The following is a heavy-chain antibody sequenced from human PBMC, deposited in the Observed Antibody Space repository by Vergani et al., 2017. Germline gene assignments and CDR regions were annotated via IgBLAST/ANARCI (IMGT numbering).Heavy chain of an antibody. V-gene: IGHV1-69*01. CDR2: IIPIFGTA. CDR1: RGSFSSYA. CDR3: ARLLRFYDSSGYYGGYDAFDI. Sequence: QVQLVQSGAEVKKPGTSVKVSCKASRGSFSSYAISWVRQAPGQGLEWMGGIIPIFGTANYAQKFQGRVTITADESTSTAYMELSSLRSEDTAVYYCARLLRFYDSSGYYGGYDAFDIWGQGTMVTVSS. J-gene: IGHJ3*02. D-gene: IGHD3-22*01.